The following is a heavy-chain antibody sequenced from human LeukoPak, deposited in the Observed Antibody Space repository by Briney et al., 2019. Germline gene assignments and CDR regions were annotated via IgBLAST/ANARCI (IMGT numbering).Heavy chain of an antibody. D-gene: IGHD4-17*01. CDR2: IYYSGST. CDR3: ARDQGYGDYMGSYYYGMEV. J-gene: IGHJ6*02. Sequence: SETLSLTCTVSGGSISSYYWSWIRQPPGKGLEWIGYIYYSGSTNYNPSLKSRVTISVDTSKNQFSLKLSSVTAADTAVYYCARDQGYGDYMGSYYYGMEVWGQGTTVTVSS. V-gene: IGHV4-59*01. CDR1: GGSISSYY.